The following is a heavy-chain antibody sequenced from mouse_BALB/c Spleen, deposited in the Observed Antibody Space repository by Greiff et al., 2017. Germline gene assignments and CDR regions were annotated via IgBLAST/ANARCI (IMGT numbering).Heavy chain of an antibody. CDR2: INSNGGST. CDR1: GFTFSSYG. V-gene: IGHV5-6-3*01. Sequence: EVQLKESGGGLVQPGGSLKLSCAASGFTFSSYGMSWVRQTPDKRLELVATINSNGGSTYYPDSVKGRFTISRDNAKNTLYLQMSSLKSEDTAMYYCARNYYGYGFAYWGQGTLVTVSA. CDR3: ARNYYGYGFAY. J-gene: IGHJ3*01. D-gene: IGHD1-2*01.